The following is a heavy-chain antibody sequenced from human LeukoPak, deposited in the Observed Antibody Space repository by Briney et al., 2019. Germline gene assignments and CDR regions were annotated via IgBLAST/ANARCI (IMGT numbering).Heavy chain of an antibody. CDR2: IYYSGST. J-gene: IGHJ4*02. CDR3: ARGEYQLLPLYFDY. D-gene: IGHD2-2*01. CDR1: GGSISSGGYY. Sequence: PSETLSLTCTVSGGSISSGGYYWSWIRQHPGKGLEWIGHIYYSGSTHYNPSLKSRVTISVDTSKNQFSLKLSSVTAADTAVYYCARGEYQLLPLYFDYWGQGTLVTVSS. V-gene: IGHV4-31*03.